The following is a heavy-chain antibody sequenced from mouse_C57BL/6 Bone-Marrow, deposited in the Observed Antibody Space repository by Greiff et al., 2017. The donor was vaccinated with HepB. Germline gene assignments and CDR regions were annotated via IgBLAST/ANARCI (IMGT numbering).Heavy chain of an antibody. D-gene: IGHD2-1*01. CDR1: GYTFTSHW. V-gene: IGHV1-56*01. J-gene: IGHJ2*01. Sequence: QVQLQQSGPELVRPGASVKISCKAPGYTFTSHWMQWVRQRPGQGLEWIGEIFPGSGSTYYNEKFKGKATFTADTSSNTAYMQLSSLTTEDSAIYYCAGGNFYYFDYWGQGTTLTVSS. CDR2: IFPGSGST. CDR3: AGGNFYYFDY.